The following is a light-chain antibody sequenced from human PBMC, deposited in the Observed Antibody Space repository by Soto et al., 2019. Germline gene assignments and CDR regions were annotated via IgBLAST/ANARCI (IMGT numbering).Light chain of an antibody. J-gene: IGKJ1*01. V-gene: IGKV1-5*03. Sequence: DIQMTQSPSTLSASVGDRVTITCRASQSISSWLAWYQQKPGKAPKLLIYKASSLESGVPSRFSGSGSGTELTLTISSLQPDDFASYYCQQYNSYLTFGQGTKVEI. CDR2: KAS. CDR3: QQYNSYLT. CDR1: QSISSW.